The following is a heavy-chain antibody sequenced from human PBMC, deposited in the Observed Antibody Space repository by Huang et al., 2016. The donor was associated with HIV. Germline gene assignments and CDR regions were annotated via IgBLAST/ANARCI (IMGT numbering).Heavy chain of an antibody. CDR2: INHSGST. CDR1: GGAFSGYY. Sequence: QVQLQQWGAGLLKPSETLSLTCAVYGGAFSGYYWSWIRQPPGKGLEWIGEINHSGSTNYNPSLKSRVTISVDTSKNQFSLKLSSVTAADTAVYYCVTSLQNIYGYNWFDPWGQGTLVTVSS. J-gene: IGHJ5*02. V-gene: IGHV4-34*01. D-gene: IGHD5-18*01. CDR3: VTSLQNIYGYNWFDP.